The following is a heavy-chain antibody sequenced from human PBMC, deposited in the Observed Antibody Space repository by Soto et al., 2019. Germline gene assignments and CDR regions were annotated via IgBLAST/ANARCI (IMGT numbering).Heavy chain of an antibody. V-gene: IGHV4-59*01. CDR3: ARERAYCSGASCYAGSNYYYYMDV. CDR2: IYYNGSN. J-gene: IGHJ6*03. D-gene: IGHD2-2*01. CDR1: GGSISRYY. Sequence: QVQLQESGPGLVKPSETLSVTCTVAGGSISRYYWSWIRQPPGKGLEWIGYIYYNGSNNYKPCLKSRVTVAVDTSKNQFSLKLSSVTAADTAVYYCARERAYCSGASCYAGSNYYYYMDVWGKGTTVTVSS.